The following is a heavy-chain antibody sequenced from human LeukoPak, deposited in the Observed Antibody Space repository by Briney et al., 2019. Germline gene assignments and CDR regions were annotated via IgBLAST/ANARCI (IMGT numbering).Heavy chain of an antibody. CDR3: ARVDDRGHYYDSSGPRKLFDY. CDR1: GYTFSGYY. V-gene: IGHV1-2*02. D-gene: IGHD3-22*01. J-gene: IGHJ4*02. CDR2: INPNSGGT. Sequence: ASVKVSCKASGYTFSGYYMHWVRQAPGQGLEWMEWINPNSGGTNYAQKFQGRVTMTRDTSISTAYMELSGLRSDDTAVYYCARVDDRGHYYDSSGPRKLFDYWGQGTLVTVSS.